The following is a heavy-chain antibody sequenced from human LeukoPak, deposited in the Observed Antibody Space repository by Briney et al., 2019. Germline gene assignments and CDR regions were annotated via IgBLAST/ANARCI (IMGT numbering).Heavy chain of an antibody. D-gene: IGHD6-13*01. CDR3: ARDRYSSSWSVFDY. V-gene: IGHV4-61*02. CDR1: GGSINSGSYY. Sequence: TSSQTLSLTCTVSGGSINSGSYYWSWIRQPAGKRLEWIGRIYTSGSTNYNPSLKSRVTISVDTSKNQFSLKLSSVTAADTAVYYCARDRYSSSWSVFDYWGQGTLVTVSS. CDR2: IYTSGST. J-gene: IGHJ4*02.